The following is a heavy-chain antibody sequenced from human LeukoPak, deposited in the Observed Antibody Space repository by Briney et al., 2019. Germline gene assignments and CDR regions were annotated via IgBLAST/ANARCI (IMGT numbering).Heavy chain of an antibody. Sequence: ASVTVSCKASGYTFTSYGISWVRQAPGQGVEWMGWISAYNGNTNYAQKLQGRVTITTDTSTSTAYMELRSLRSDDTAVYYCARVGALVATTQYFQHWGQGTLVTVSS. CDR1: GYTFTSYG. D-gene: IGHD5-12*01. J-gene: IGHJ1*01. CDR3: ARVGALVATTQYFQH. CDR2: ISAYNGNT. V-gene: IGHV1-18*01.